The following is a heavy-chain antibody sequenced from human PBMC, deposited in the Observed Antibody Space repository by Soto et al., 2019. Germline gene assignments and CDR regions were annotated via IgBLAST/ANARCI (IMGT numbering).Heavy chain of an antibody. CDR1: GFTFSNYG. Sequence: QVQLVESGGGVVQPGTSLRLSCVATGFTFSNYGIHWVRQAPGRGLEWVAVIWHDGSQKYLADSVRGRFTISRVNSKNTVYLQMNSLSAEDTAVYYCEGRDDPFHVWGQGTMVTVSS. J-gene: IGHJ3*01. CDR3: EGRDDPFHV. V-gene: IGHV3-33*01. CDR2: IWHDGSQK.